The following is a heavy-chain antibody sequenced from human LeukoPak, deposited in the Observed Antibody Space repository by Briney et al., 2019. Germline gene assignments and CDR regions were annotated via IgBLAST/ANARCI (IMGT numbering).Heavy chain of an antibody. V-gene: IGHV4-30-4*07. CDR3: ARDQDYDFWSGYYTSFDY. D-gene: IGHD3-3*01. Sequence: SETLSLTCAVSGGSISSGGYSWSWIRQPPGKGLEWIGYIYYSGSTYYNPSLKSRVTISVDTSKNQFSLKLSSVTAADTAVYYCARDQDYDFWSGYYTSFDYWGQGTLVTVSS. CDR2: IYYSGST. CDR1: GGSISSGGYS. J-gene: IGHJ4*02.